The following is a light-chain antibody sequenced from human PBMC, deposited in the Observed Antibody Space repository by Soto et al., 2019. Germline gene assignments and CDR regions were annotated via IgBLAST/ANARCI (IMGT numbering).Light chain of an antibody. CDR3: QQYNNWPPDRT. Sequence: EIVMTQSPATPSVSRGERATLSCRASQSVGSDLSWYQLKPGQAPRLLIYGASTRATGIPARFSGSGSGTDFTLTISSLQSEDFAIYFCQQYNNWPPDRTFGQGTKVEIK. V-gene: IGKV3-15*01. J-gene: IGKJ1*01. CDR1: QSVGSD. CDR2: GAS.